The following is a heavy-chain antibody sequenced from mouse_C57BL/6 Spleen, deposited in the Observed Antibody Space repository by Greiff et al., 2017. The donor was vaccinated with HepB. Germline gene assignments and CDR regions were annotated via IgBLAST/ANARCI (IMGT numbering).Heavy chain of an antibody. CDR1: GYTFTEYT. CDR2: FYPGSGSI. J-gene: IGHJ3*01. D-gene: IGHD1-1*01. V-gene: IGHV1-62-2*01. Sequence: VQLQQSGAELVKPGASVKLSCKASGYTFTEYTIHWVKQRSGQGLEWIGWFYPGSGSIKYNEKFKDKATLTADKSSSTVYMELSRLTSEDSAVYFCARQEDRFYYGSSSWFAYWGQGTLVTVSA. CDR3: ARQEDRFYYGSSSWFAY.